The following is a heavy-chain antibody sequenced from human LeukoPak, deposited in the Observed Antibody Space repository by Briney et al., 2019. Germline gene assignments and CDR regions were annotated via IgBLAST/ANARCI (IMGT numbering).Heavy chain of an antibody. J-gene: IGHJ3*02. CDR1: GGTFSSYA. CDR3: ARVNYYDSSGYYYAAFDI. D-gene: IGHD3-22*01. Sequence: AASVKVSCKASGGTFSSYAISWVRQAPGQGLEWMGGIIPIFGTANYAQKFQGRVTITADESTSTAYMELSSLRSEDTAVYYCARVNYYDSSGYYYAAFDIWGQGTMVTVSS. V-gene: IGHV1-69*13. CDR2: IIPIFGTA.